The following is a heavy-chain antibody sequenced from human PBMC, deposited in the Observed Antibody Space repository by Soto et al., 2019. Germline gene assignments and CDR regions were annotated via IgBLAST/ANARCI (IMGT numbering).Heavy chain of an antibody. D-gene: IGHD2-2*01. CDR3: AKAYCSSTSCRLRLGYYYYYGMDV. CDR1: GFTFSSYA. J-gene: IGHJ6*02. V-gene: IGHV3-23*01. CDR2: ISGSGGST. Sequence: GGSLRLSCAASGFTFSSYAMSWVRQAPGKGLEWASAISGSGGSTYYADSVKGRFTISRDNSKNTLYLQMNSLRAEDTAVYYCAKAYCSSTSCRLRLGYYYYYGMDVWGQGTTVTVSS.